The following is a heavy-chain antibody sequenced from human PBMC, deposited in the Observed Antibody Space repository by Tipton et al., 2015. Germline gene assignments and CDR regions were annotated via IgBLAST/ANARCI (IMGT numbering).Heavy chain of an antibody. V-gene: IGHV4-61*01. Sequence: TLSLTCTVSGGSVTSSTYYWSWIRQPPGKGLEWIGYISYSGSTNYNPSLKTRLTISVDTSKNQLSLKLRSVTAADTAVYYCARDQDDILTGTGNWIDPWGQGTLVTVSS. J-gene: IGHJ5*02. CDR3: ARDQDDILTGTGNWIDP. CDR2: ISYSGST. D-gene: IGHD3-9*01. CDR1: GGSVTSSTYY.